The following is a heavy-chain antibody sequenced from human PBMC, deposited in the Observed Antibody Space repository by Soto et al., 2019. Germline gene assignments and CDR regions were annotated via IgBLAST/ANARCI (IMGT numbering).Heavy chain of an antibody. V-gene: IGHV3-30*18. J-gene: IGHJ3*02. CDR3: AKDLGHGGRGAFDI. CDR1: GFTFSFYG. CDR2: ISYDGSNK. Sequence: QVQLVESGGGVVQPGRSLRLSCAASGFTFSFYGMHWVRQAPGKGLEWVAVISYDGSNKYYADSVKGRFTISRDNSKNTLYLQMNSLSAEDTAVYYCAKDLGHGGRGAFDIWGQGTMVTVSS. D-gene: IGHD7-27*01.